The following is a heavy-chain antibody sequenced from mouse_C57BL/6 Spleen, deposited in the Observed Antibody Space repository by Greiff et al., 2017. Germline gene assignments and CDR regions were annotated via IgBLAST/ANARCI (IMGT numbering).Heavy chain of an antibody. CDR2: IYPGDGDT. V-gene: IGHV1-82*01. D-gene: IGHD2-3*01. Sequence: QVQLQQSGPELVKPGASVKISCKASGYAFTSSWMNWVKQRPGKGLEWIVRIYPGDGDTNYNGKFKGKATLTADKSSSTAYMQLSSLTSEDSAVYFCAVDGYSFFDYWGQGTTLTVSS. J-gene: IGHJ2*01. CDR1: GYAFTSSW. CDR3: AVDGYSFFDY.